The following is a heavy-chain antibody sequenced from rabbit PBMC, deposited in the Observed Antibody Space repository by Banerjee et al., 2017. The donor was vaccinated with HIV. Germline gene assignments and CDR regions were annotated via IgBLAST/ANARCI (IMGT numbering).Heavy chain of an antibody. CDR2: IDAGSSGTT. V-gene: IGHV1S40*01. CDR3: ARNAGYVGYGITVSFFNL. Sequence: QSLEESGGDLVKPGASLTLTCTASGFSFTNIYYMCWVRQAPGKGPEWIACIDAGSSGTTYYASWAKGRFTISKTSSTTVTLQMTSLTAADTATYFCARNAGYVGYGITVSFFNLWGPGTLVTVS. J-gene: IGHJ4*01. CDR1: GFSFTNIYY. D-gene: IGHD7-1*01.